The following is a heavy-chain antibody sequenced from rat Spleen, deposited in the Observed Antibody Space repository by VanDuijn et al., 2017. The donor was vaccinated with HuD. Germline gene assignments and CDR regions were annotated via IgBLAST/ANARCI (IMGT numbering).Heavy chain of an antibody. D-gene: IGHD5-1*01. CDR3: TRDRLGAGFDY. V-gene: IGHV2-30*01. CDR2: MWTGGNT. J-gene: IGHJ2*01. Sequence: QVQLKESGPGLMQTSETLSLTCTVSGFSLTSYNVHWVRQSTGKGLEWMGIMWTGGNTAYNSPLKSRLSIRRDTSKSQIFLKMDTLQTEDTAIYYCTRDRLGAGFDYWGQGVMVTVSS. CDR1: GFSLTSYN.